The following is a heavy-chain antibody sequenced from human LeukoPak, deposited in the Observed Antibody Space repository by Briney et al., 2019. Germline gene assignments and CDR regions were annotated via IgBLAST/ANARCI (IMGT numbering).Heavy chain of an antibody. J-gene: IGHJ4*02. V-gene: IGHV3-33*01. D-gene: IGHD6-19*01. CDR1: GFTFSSYG. CDR2: IWYDGSNK. Sequence: GRSLRLSCAASGFTFSSYGMHWVRQAPGKGLEWVAVIWYDGSNKYYADSVKGRFTISRDNSKNTPYLQMNSLRAEDTAVYYCARDRGHFSSGWSTFDYWGQGTLVTVSS. CDR3: ARDRGHFSSGWSTFDY.